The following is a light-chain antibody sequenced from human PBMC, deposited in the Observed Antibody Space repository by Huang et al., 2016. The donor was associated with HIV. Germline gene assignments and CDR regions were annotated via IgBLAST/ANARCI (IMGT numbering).Light chain of an antibody. CDR1: QNIDIY. Sequence: EIQMTQSPSSLSASVGDTVTITCRESQNIDIYLNWYQQRPGKAPKLLIYTASSLQTGVPSRFSGSGSGTDFTLTIDSLQPEDFATYYCLQSYSMFRTFGQGTKLDFK. CDR2: TAS. CDR3: LQSYSMFRT. J-gene: IGKJ2*01. V-gene: IGKV1-39*01.